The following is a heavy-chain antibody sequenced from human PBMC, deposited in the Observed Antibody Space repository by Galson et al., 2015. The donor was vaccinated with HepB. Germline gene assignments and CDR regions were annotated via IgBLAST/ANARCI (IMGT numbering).Heavy chain of an antibody. Sequence: SETLSLTCTVSGGSISGYSWTWIRQSPGKGLEWIGYIYYRGSTNYNPSLKSRVTISVDTSKNQFSLKLRSVTAADTAVYYCARLYDRGGLWARSDYWARESWSLSPQ. CDR1: GGSISGYS. CDR3: ARLYDRGGLWARSDY. J-gene: IGHJ4*02. CDR2: IYYRGST. V-gene: IGHV4-59*08. D-gene: IGHD3-22*01.